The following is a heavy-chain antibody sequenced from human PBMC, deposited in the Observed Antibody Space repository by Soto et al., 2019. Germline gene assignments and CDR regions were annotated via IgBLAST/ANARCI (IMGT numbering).Heavy chain of an antibody. CDR3: AREGYCSSTSCYSAFDY. V-gene: IGHV1-18*04. CDR2: ISAYNGNT. CDR1: GYTFISYG. J-gene: IGHJ4*02. D-gene: IGHD2-2*01. Sequence: ASLKVSCKASGYTFISYGISWVRQAPGQGLEWMGWISAYNGNTNYAQKLQGRVTMTTDTSTSTAYMELRSLRSDDTAVYYCAREGYCSSTSCYSAFDYWGLGTLVTVSS.